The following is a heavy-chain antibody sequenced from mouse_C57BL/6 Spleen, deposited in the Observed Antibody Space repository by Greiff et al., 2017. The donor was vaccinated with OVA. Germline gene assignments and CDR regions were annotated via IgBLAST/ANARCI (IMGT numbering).Heavy chain of an antibody. CDR1: GFTFSSYA. J-gene: IGHJ2*01. D-gene: IGHD4-1*01. V-gene: IGHV5-4*01. CDR2: ISDGGSYT. CDR3: AREELGPYYFDY. Sequence: EVQGVESGGGLVKPGGSLKLSCAASGFTFSSYAMSWVRQTPEKRLEWVATISDGGSYTYYPDNVKGRFTISRDNAKNNLYLQMSHLKSEDTAMYYCAREELGPYYFDYWGQGTTLTVSS.